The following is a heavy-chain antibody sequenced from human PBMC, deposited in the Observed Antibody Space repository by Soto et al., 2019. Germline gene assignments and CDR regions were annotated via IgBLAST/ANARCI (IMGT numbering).Heavy chain of an antibody. CDR3: AGEHVLMVASDDAFNV. D-gene: IGHD2-21*01. CDR2: IATGGDRI. CDR1: GFALDTYD. J-gene: IGHJ3*01. V-gene: IGHV3-48*03. Sequence: EEQLVESGGDLVQPGGSLRLSCTSSGFALDTYDMNWVRRAPGKDLEWISHIATGGDRIYYADSVKGRFTISRDNARNSLYLQMNSRRDDDTALYCCAGEHVLMVASDDAFNVWGQGTWVTVS.